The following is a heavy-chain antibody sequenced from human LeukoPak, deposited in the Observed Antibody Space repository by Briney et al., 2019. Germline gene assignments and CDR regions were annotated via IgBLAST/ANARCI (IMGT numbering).Heavy chain of an antibody. CDR2: INHSGST. V-gene: IGHV4-34*01. J-gene: IGHJ4*02. CDR3: ARLGQGLRYYYGSGRIYYFDY. CDR1: SGSISSYD. D-gene: IGHD3-10*01. Sequence: SETLSLTCTVSSGSISSYDWSWIRQPPGKGLEWIGEINHSGSTNYNPSLKSRVTISVDTPKNQFSLKLSSVTAADTAVYYCARLGQGLRYYYGSGRIYYFDYWGQGTLVTVSS.